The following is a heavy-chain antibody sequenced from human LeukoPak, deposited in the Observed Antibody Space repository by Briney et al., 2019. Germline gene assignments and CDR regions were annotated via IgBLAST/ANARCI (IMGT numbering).Heavy chain of an antibody. Sequence: SQTLSLTCAISGDSVSSNSAAWTWIRQSPSRGLEWLGRTYYRSKWYNDYAVSVKSRITINPDTSKNQFSLQLNSVTPEDTAVYYCARDQMNVGITMVRGVMSYYYMDVWGKGTTVTISS. J-gene: IGHJ6*03. CDR1: GDSVSSNSAA. V-gene: IGHV6-1*01. CDR3: ARDQMNVGITMVRGVMSYYYMDV. D-gene: IGHD3-10*01. CDR2: TYYRSKWYN.